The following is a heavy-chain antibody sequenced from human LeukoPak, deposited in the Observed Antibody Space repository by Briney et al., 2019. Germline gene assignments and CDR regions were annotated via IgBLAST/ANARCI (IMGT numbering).Heavy chain of an antibody. J-gene: IGHJ4*02. CDR3: ARVRGTTSAGHLDY. V-gene: IGHV1-2*02. Sequence: ASVKVSCKASGGTFSSYAISWVRQAPGQGLEWMGWISPDSGGTDYAQKFQGRVTMTRDTSISTYYMDLGRLRYDDTAMYFCARVRGTTSAGHLDYWGQGTLVTVSS. CDR2: ISPDSGGT. D-gene: IGHD1-1*01. CDR1: GGTFSSYA.